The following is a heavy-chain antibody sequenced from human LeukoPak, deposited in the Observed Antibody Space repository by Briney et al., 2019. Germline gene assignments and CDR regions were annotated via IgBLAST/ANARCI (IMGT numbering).Heavy chain of an antibody. CDR3: ARISTSSPSDH. Sequence: GGSLRLSCAPSGFTFSSYAMSWVRQAPGKGLEWVSSTSGSGITTYYGDSVKGRFTTSRDNSKNTLYLQMNSLRAEDTAVYYCARISTSSPSDHWGQGTLVTVPS. J-gene: IGHJ4*02. CDR1: GFTFSSYA. V-gene: IGHV3-23*01. CDR2: TSGSGITT. D-gene: IGHD2/OR15-2a*01.